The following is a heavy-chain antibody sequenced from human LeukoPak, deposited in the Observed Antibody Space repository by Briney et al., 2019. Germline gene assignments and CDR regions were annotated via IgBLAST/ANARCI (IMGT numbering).Heavy chain of an antibody. J-gene: IGHJ6*02. CDR2: IRGSGGST. D-gene: IGHD2-8*01. CDR1: GSIVNSYV. CDR3: AKDMGYFTGMDV. V-gene: IGHV3-23*01. Sequence: PGGSLRLSCAASGSIVNSYVMSWVRQAPGKGLEWVSLIRGSGGSTYYADSVRGRFTISRDNSKNTLYLQMNSLRAEDTAVYYCAKDMGYFTGMDVWGQGTTVTVSS.